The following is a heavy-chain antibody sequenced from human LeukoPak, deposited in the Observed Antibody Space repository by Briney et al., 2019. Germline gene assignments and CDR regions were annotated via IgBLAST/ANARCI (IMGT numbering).Heavy chain of an antibody. CDR3: ARAVTPVTIYYFDY. J-gene: IGHJ4*02. D-gene: IGHD4-17*01. CDR1: GFTFSSYW. CDR2: IKQDGSEK. Sequence: GSLXLXCAASGFTFSSYWMSWVRQAPGKGLEWVANIKQDGSEKYYVDSVKGRFTISRDNAKNSLYLQMNSLRGEDTAVYYXARAVTPVTIYYFDYWGQGTLVTVSS. V-gene: IGHV3-7*01.